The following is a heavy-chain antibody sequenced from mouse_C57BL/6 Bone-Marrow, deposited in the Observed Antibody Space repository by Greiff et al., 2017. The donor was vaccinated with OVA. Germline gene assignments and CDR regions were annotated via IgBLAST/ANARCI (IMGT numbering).Heavy chain of an antibody. CDR2: IYPGSGST. CDR3: ARSYYYGSSRAY. V-gene: IGHV1-55*01. J-gene: IGHJ3*01. Sequence: QVHVKQPGAELVKPGASVKMSCKASGYTFTSYWITWVKQRPGQGLEWIGDIYPGSGSTNYNEKFKSKATLTVDTSSSTAYMQLSSLTSEDSAVYYCARSYYYGSSRAYWGQGTLVTVSA. D-gene: IGHD1-1*01. CDR1: GYTFTSYW.